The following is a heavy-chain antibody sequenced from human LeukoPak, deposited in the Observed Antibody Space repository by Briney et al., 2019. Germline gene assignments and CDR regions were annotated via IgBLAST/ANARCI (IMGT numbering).Heavy chain of an antibody. CDR2: ISAYNGNT. J-gene: IGHJ4*02. CDR1: GYTFTSYG. CDR3: ARKYYYDSSGYYYYPYFDY. Sequence: ASVKVSCKASGYTFTSYGISWVRQAPGQELEWMGWISAYNGNTNYAQQLQGRVTMTTDPSTSTDYIELRGPESDDKAGYDCARKYYYDSSGYYYYPYFDYWGQGTLVTVSS. V-gene: IGHV1-18*01. D-gene: IGHD3-22*01.